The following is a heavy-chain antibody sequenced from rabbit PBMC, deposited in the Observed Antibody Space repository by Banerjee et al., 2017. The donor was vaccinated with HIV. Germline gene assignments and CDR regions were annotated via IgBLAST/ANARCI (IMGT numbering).Heavy chain of an antibody. CDR3: ARDRGVMPAFKL. CDR2: IYTTGGNT. J-gene: IGHJ4*01. CDR1: GLSFSSSYY. V-gene: IGHV1S40*01. Sequence: QSLEESGGDLVKPGASLTLTCTASGLSFSSSYYMCWVRQAPGKGLEWIGDIYTTGGNTYYASWAKGRFTISKTSSTTVTLQMTSLTAADTATYFCARDRGVMPAFKLWGQGTLVTVS.